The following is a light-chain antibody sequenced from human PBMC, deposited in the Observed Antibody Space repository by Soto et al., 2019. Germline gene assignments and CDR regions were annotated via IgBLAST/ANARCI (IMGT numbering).Light chain of an antibody. Sequence: DIQLTQSPSTLSASVGDRVTISCRASQSINNYLAWYQQEPGKAPKLLIYKASTLESGVPSTFSGSGSGTEFSLTISSLQPDDFATYYCQQYGNLWTFGQGTKVEIK. CDR3: QQYGNLWT. J-gene: IGKJ1*01. V-gene: IGKV1-5*03. CDR2: KAS. CDR1: QSINNY.